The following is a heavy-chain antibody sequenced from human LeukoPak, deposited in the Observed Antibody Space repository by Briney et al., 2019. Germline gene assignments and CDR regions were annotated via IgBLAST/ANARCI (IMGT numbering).Heavy chain of an antibody. CDR1: RFTFSSYA. CDR3: AKGSYYDSSGSFYFDY. D-gene: IGHD3-22*01. CDR2: ISGSGDNT. V-gene: IGHV3-23*01. Sequence: GGSLRLSCAASRFTFSSYAMSWARQAPGKGLEWVSGISGSGDNTYYADSVKGRFTISRDNSKNTLYVQVNSLGTEDTAAYYCAKGSYYDSSGSFYFDYWGQGTLVTVSS. J-gene: IGHJ4*02.